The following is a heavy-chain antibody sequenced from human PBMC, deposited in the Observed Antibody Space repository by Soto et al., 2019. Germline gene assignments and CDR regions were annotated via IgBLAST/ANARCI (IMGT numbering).Heavy chain of an antibody. V-gene: IGHV3-23*01. Sequence: PGGSLRLSCAASGFTFSSYDMSWVRQAPGKGLEWVSTILVGGSTHYPDSVKGRFTISRDNSKNTVVLQMNSLTPGDTAVYYCAKATATGGGAFDICGQGTVVTVSS. J-gene: IGHJ3*02. D-gene: IGHD2-8*02. CDR1: GFTFSSYD. CDR3: AKATATGGGAFDI. CDR2: ILVGGST.